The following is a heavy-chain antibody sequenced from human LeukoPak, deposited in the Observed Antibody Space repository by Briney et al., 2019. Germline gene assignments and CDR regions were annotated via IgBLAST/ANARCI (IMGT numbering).Heavy chain of an antibody. Sequence: GASVKVSCKASGGTFSCYAISWVRQAPGQGLEWMGGIIPIFGTANYAQKFQGRVTITTDESTSTAYMELSSLRSEDTAVYYCARVPLSPYYDSSGYLDYWGQGTLVTVSS. CDR2: IIPIFGTA. CDR3: ARVPLSPYYDSSGYLDY. CDR1: GGTFSCYA. D-gene: IGHD3-22*01. J-gene: IGHJ4*02. V-gene: IGHV1-69*05.